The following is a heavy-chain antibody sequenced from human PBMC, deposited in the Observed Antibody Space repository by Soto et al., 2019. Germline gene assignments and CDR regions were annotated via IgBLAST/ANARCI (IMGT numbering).Heavy chain of an antibody. CDR2: ISWNSGSI. J-gene: IGHJ4*02. CDR3: AKVRGYNYGFFDY. V-gene: IGHV3-9*01. CDR1: GFTFDDYA. D-gene: IGHD5-18*01. Sequence: PGGSQRLSCAASGFTFDDYAMYWVRQAPGKGLEWVSGISWNSGSIAYADSVKGRFTISRDNAKNSLYLQMNSLRPEDTALYYCAKVRGYNYGFFDYWGQGTLVTVSS.